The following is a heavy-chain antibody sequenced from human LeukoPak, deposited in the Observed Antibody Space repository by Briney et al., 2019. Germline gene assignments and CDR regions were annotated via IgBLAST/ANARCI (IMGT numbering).Heavy chain of an antibody. CDR2: ISSSSTTI. Sequence: GGSLRLSCAASGFTFSSYSMNWVRQASGKGLEWVSYISSSSTTIRYADSVKGRFTISRDNAKNSLYLQMNSLKAEDTAVYYCARDFWSGYDYWGQGTLVTVSS. J-gene: IGHJ4*02. CDR1: GFTFSSYS. D-gene: IGHD3-3*01. CDR3: ARDFWSGYDY. V-gene: IGHV3-48*01.